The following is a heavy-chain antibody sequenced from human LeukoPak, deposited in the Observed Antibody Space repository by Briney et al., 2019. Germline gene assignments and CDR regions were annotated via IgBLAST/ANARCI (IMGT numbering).Heavy chain of an antibody. D-gene: IGHD6-19*01. CDR2: INHSGST. V-gene: IGHV4-61*08. J-gene: IGHJ5*02. CDR1: GGSISSGDYY. CDR3: ARHGYSSGSLAWFDP. Sequence: PSETLSLTCTVSGGSISSGDYYWSWIRQPPGKGLEWIGEINHSGSTNYNPSLKSRVTISVDTSKNQFSLKLSSVTAADTAVYYCARHGYSSGSLAWFDPWGQGTQVTVSS.